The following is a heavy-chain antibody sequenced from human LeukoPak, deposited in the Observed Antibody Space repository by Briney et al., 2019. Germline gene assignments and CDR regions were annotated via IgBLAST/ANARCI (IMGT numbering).Heavy chain of an antibody. J-gene: IGHJ5*02. CDR2: IKEDGSEK. V-gene: IGHV3-7*03. Sequence: GGSLKLSCAASGFTFSSYTMHWVRQAPGKGLEWVANIKEDGSEKYYVDSVKGRFTVSRDNVKNSLFLQMNSLRVDDTAVYYCAKSGSSVFWSWGQGTLVTVSS. CDR1: GFTFSSYT. CDR3: AKSGSSVFWS. D-gene: IGHD3-3*02.